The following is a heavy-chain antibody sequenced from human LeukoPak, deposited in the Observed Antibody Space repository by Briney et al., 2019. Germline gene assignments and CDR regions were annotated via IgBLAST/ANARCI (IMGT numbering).Heavy chain of an antibody. Sequence: AXVKVSCKASGYTFTGYYMHWVRQAPGQGLEWMGWINPNSGGTNYAQKFQGRVTMTRDTSISTAYMELSRLRSDDTAVYYCARGGVQDIVVVPAANGIDYWGQGTLVTVSS. CDR3: ARGGVQDIVVVPAANGIDY. D-gene: IGHD2-2*01. CDR1: GYTFTGYY. CDR2: INPNSGGT. J-gene: IGHJ4*02. V-gene: IGHV1-2*02.